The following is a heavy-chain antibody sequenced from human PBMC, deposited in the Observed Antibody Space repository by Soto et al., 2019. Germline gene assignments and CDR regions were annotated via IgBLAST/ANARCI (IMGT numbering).Heavy chain of an antibody. D-gene: IGHD5-18*01. CDR2: ISSSSSYI. J-gene: IGHJ4*02. CDR3: ARDQPGYSYGYGLGY. CDR1: GFTFSSYS. V-gene: IGHV3-21*01. Sequence: EVQLVESGGGLVKPGGSLRLSCAASGFTFSSYSMNWVHQAPGKGLEWVSSISSSSSYIYYAYSVKGRFTISRDNAKNSLYLQMNSLRAEDTAVYYCARDQPGYSYGYGLGYWGQGTLVTVSS.